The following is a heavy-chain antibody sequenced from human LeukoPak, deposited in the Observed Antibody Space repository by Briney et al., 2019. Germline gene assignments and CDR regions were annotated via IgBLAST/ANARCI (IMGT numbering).Heavy chain of an antibody. CDR2: IYYSGST. J-gene: IGHJ4*02. CDR3: ARQKRTTVTL. V-gene: IGHV4-39*01. D-gene: IGHD4-17*01. Sequence: PSETLSLTCTVSGGSISSSSYYWGWIRQPPGTGLEWIGSIYYSGSTYYNPSLKSRVTISVDTSKNQFSLKLSSVTAADTAVYYCARQKRTTVTLWGQGTLVTVSS. CDR1: GGSISSSSYY.